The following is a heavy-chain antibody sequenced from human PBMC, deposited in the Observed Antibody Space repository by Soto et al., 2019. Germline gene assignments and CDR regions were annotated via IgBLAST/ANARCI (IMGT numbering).Heavy chain of an antibody. Sequence: QVQLQESGPGLVKPSQTLSLTCTVSGGSISSGGYYWSWIRQHPGKGLGWIGYIYYSGTTFYNPSLKSRVTTSVDTSKNQFSLTLSSVTAADTAVYFCARGYYYGSGTIILDYWGQGTLVTVSS. CDR3: ARGYYYGSGTIILDY. CDR1: GGSISSGGYY. CDR2: IYYSGTT. D-gene: IGHD3-10*01. V-gene: IGHV4-31*03. J-gene: IGHJ4*02.